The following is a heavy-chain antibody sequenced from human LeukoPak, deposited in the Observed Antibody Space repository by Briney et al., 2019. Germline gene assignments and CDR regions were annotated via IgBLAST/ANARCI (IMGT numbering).Heavy chain of an antibody. CDR1: GFTVSSYY. V-gene: IGHV3-53*01. CDR3: ATLLDYYDRSDSHQGGD. Sequence: GGSLRLSCAASGFTVSSYYMSWVRQAPGKGLEWVSVIHSGGSTYYGDSVKGRFTISRDNSKNTPYLQMNSLRAEDTAVYYCATLLDYYDRSDSHQGGDWGQGTLVTVSS. CDR2: IHSGGST. J-gene: IGHJ4*02. D-gene: IGHD3-22*01.